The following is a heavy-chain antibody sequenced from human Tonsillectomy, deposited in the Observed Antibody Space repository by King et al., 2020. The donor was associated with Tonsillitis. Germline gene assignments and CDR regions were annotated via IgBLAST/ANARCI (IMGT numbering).Heavy chain of an antibody. Sequence: VLLLVSGGGWMQPGGSLRLSCAASGFTVSSNYMSWVRQAPGKSLEWVSIIYSGGNTYYADSVKGRFTVSRDNSKNTLYLQMNSLRAEDTAVYYCCLWFGELPIFDYWGQGTLVTVSS. J-gene: IGHJ4*02. CDR2: IYSGGNT. V-gene: IGHV3-53*01. D-gene: IGHD3-10*01. CDR1: GFTVSSNY. CDR3: CLWFGELPIFDY.